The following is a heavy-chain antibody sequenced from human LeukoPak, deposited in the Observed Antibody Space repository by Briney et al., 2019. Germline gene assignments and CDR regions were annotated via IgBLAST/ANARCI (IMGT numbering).Heavy chain of an antibody. J-gene: IGHJ4*02. Sequence: GSLRLSCAASGFTFNNYAMSWIRPAPRKGLDWVSAITNTGDDTYHADSVKGRFTISRDNSRNTLYLQMNSLKGDDTAIYYCVKGSTTSRPYCFDSWGQGTLITVSS. CDR2: ITNTGDDT. CDR1: GFTFNNYA. CDR3: VKGSTTSRPYCFDS. V-gene: IGHV3-23*01. D-gene: IGHD1-14*01.